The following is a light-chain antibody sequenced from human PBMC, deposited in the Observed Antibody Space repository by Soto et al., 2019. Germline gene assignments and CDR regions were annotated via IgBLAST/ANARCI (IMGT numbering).Light chain of an antibody. CDR1: QDISNY. V-gene: IGKV1-33*01. J-gene: IGKJ5*01. Sequence: DIQMTQSPSSLSASVGDRVTITCQASQDISNYLNWYQQKPGKAPKLLIYDASNLETGVPSRFSGSGSETDFTFTISSLQPEDIATYYCQQYDNLPRVTFGQGTRLEMK. CDR3: QQYDNLPRVT. CDR2: DAS.